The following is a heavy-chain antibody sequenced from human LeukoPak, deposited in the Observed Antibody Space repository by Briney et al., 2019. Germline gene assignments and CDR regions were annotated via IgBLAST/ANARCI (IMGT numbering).Heavy chain of an antibody. Sequence: GGSLRLSSAASGFTFSSYWMSWVRQPPGKGLEWVANIKKDGSEKYYVDSVKGRFTISRDNAKNSLYLQMNSLRAEDTAVYYCATGFFYYYYMDVWGKGTTVTISS. V-gene: IGHV3-7*01. CDR2: IKKDGSEK. CDR1: GFTFSSYW. J-gene: IGHJ6*03. CDR3: ATGFFYYYYMDV. D-gene: IGHD1-1*01.